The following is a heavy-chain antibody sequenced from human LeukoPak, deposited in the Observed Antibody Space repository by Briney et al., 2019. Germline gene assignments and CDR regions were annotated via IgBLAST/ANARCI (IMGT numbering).Heavy chain of an antibody. CDR3: ARTRRDYGGNLNFDY. Sequence: PSETLSLTCTVSGGSISSYYWSWIRQPPGKGLEWIGYIYYSGSTNYNPSLKSRVTISVDTSKNQFSLKLSSVTAADTAVYNCARTRRDYGGNLNFDYWGQGTLVTVSS. CDR1: GGSISSYY. D-gene: IGHD4-17*01. V-gene: IGHV4-59*08. J-gene: IGHJ4*02. CDR2: IYYSGST.